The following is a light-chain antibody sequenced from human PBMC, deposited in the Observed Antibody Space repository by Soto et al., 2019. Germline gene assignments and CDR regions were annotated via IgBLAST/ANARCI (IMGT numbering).Light chain of an antibody. CDR2: AAS. V-gene: IGKV1-39*01. J-gene: IGKJ5*01. CDR3: QQSYSTPSIT. CDR1: QNINTY. Sequence: DIQMSQSPYSLSASVGDRVTITCRASQNINTYLNWYQQKPGKAPKLLIYAASSLQSGVPSRFSGSGSGTDFTLTISILQPEDVATYYCQQSYSTPSITFGQGTRLE.